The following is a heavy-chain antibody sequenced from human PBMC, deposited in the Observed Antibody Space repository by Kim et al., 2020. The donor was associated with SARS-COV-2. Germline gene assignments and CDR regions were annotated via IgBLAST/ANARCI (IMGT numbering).Heavy chain of an antibody. CDR3: AKGAKRTWFGELTGSHCYGMDV. V-gene: IGHV3-23*01. CDR2: LSGSGGST. J-gene: IGHJ6*02. Sequence: GGSLRLSCAASGFTFSSYAMNWVRQAPGKGLEWVSALSGSGGSTYYADSVKGRFTISRDNSKNTLYLQMNSLRAEDTAVYYCAKGAKRTWFGELTGSHCYGMDVWGQGTMVTVSS. CDR1: GFTFSSYA. D-gene: IGHD3-10*01.